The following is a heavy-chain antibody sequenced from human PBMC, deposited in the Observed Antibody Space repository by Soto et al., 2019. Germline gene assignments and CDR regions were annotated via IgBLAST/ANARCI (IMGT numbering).Heavy chain of an antibody. CDR3: ARALAGSYDY. V-gene: IGHV6-1*01. Sequence: SQTLPLPGAISGDSVSSKSATWNWIRQAPSRGLEWLGRTYYRSKWSTDYAVSLRGRITVSPDSSKNQFSLRLTSLTPEDTAVYYCARALAGSYDYWGQGTLVTVTS. J-gene: IGHJ4*02. CDR2: TYYRSKWST. CDR1: GDSVSSKSAT. D-gene: IGHD3-10*01.